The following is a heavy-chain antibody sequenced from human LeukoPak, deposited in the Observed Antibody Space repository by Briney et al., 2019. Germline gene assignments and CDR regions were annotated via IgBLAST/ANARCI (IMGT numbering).Heavy chain of an antibody. CDR1: GFTFSSYW. Sequence: GGSLRLSCAASGFTFSSYWMHWVRQVPGKGLVWVARINGDGSNIDYAESVRGRFTISRYNAKNTLYLEMSILRAEDTAVYYCAKDHNSRLSQWFDPWGQGTLVTVSS. CDR2: INGDGSNI. J-gene: IGHJ5*02. V-gene: IGHV3-74*01. D-gene: IGHD1-1*01. CDR3: AKDHNSRLSQWFDP.